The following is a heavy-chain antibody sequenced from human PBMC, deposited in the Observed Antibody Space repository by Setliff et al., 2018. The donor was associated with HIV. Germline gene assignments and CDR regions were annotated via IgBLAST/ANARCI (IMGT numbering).Heavy chain of an antibody. D-gene: IGHD3-10*01. V-gene: IGHV1-18*01. CDR3: ARRIAYGTDYDYHYYMDV. CDR1: GYTFINYH. Sequence: ASVKVSCKASGYTFINYHITWVRQAPGQGLEWVGSISASGINTNYTQGRVTMTTDISTSTAYMELRSLTSDDTAMYFCARRIAYGTDYDYHYYMDVWATGTTVTVSS. CDR2: ISASGINT. J-gene: IGHJ6*03.